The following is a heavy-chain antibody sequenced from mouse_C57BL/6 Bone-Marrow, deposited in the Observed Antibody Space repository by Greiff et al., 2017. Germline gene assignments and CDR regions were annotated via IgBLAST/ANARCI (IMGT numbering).Heavy chain of an antibody. CDR1: GFNIKDDY. CDR2: IDPENGDT. CDR3: TTYSTTVVEYYFDC. J-gene: IGHJ2*01. Sequence: VQLQQSGAELVRPGASVKLSCTASGFNIKDDYMHWVKQRPEQGLEWIGWIDPENGDTEYASKFQGKATITADTSSNTAYLQLSSLASVDTAVYYCTTYSTTVVEYYFDCWGQGTTLTVSS. V-gene: IGHV14-4*01. D-gene: IGHD1-1*01.